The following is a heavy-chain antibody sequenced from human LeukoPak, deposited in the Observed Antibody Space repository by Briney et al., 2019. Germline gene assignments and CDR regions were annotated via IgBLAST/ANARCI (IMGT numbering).Heavy chain of an antibody. CDR1: GFTFSSYG. J-gene: IGHJ4*02. D-gene: IGHD6-6*01. CDR2: ISSSSDSI. Sequence: GGSLRLSCAASGFTFSSYGMNWVRQAPGKRLEWVSYISSSSDSIHYADSVKGRFTISRDNAENSLYLQMSSLRAEDTAVYYCANLHTMSSSVPWGQGTLVTVSS. V-gene: IGHV3-48*01. CDR3: ANLHTMSSSVP.